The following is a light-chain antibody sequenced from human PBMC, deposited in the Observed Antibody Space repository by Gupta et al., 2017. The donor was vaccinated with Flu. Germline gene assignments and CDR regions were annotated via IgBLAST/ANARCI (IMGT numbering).Light chain of an antibody. J-gene: IGKJ4*01. V-gene: IGKV2-28*01. CDR3: MQALQTPLT. CDR1: QSLLHSNGYNY. CDR2: LGS. Sequence: EIVMTQSLRSLPVTPGEPASISCRSSQSLLHSNGYNYLDWYLQKPGQSPQLLIYLGSNRASGVPDRFSGSGSGTDFTLKISRVEAEDVGVYYCMQALQTPLTFGGGTKVEIK.